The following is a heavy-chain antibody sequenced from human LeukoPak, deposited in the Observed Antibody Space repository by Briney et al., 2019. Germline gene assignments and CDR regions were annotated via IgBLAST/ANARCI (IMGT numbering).Heavy chain of an antibody. Sequence: QPGGSLRLSCAASGFTFDDYAMHWVRQAPGKGLEWVSLISGDGGSTYYADSVKGRFTISRDNSKNSLYLQMNSLRTEDTALYYCAKVFSLGLNGTLIDYWGQGTLVTVSS. CDR3: AKVFSLGLNGTLIDY. V-gene: IGHV3-43*02. CDR2: ISGDGGST. J-gene: IGHJ4*02. D-gene: IGHD1-7*01. CDR1: GFTFDDYA.